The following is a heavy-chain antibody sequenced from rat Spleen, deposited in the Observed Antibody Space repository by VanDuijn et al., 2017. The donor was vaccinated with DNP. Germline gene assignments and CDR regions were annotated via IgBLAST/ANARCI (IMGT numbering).Heavy chain of an antibody. CDR3: VRSDYNDDSHYSGYFDH. CDR1: GFSLTSYS. V-gene: IGHV2-6*01. J-gene: IGHJ2*01. Sequence: QVQLKESGPGLVQPSQTLSLTCTVSGFSLTSYSVAWVRQSPGKGLEWIAAMSGAGSTYYNSILKSLLTISRDTSKSQVFLSMNSLQTEDTAMYFCVRSDYNDDSHYSGYFDHWGQGVMVTVSS. CDR2: MSGAGST. D-gene: IGHD1-12*02.